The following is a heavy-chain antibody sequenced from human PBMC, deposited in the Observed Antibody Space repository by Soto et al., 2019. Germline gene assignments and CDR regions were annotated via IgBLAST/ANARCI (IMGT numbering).Heavy chain of an antibody. CDR2: IKQDGSEK. D-gene: IGHD3-16*01. CDR1: GFTFSSYW. J-gene: IGHJ4*02. CDR3: ARDYYDYIWGSYERPYYFDY. Sequence: GGSLRLSCAASGFTFSSYWMSWVRQAPGKGLEWVANIKQDGSEKYYVDSVKGRFTISRDNAKNSLYLQMNSLRAEDTAVYYCARDYYDYIWGSYERPYYFDYWGQGTLVTVSS. V-gene: IGHV3-7*01.